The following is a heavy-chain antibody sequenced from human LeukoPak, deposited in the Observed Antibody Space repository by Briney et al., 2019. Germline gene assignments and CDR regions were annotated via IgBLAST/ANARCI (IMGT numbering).Heavy chain of an antibody. CDR1: GGSISSGGYY. CDR2: IYYSGST. J-gene: IGHJ6*02. D-gene: IGHD5-18*01. V-gene: IGHV4-31*03. CDR3: ARVADTYYYGMDV. Sequence: SQTLSLTCTVSGGSISSGGYYWSWIRQHPGKGLERIGYIYYSGSTYYNPSLKSRVTISVDTSKNQFSLKLSSVTAADTAVYYCARVADTYYYGMDVWGQGTTVTVSS.